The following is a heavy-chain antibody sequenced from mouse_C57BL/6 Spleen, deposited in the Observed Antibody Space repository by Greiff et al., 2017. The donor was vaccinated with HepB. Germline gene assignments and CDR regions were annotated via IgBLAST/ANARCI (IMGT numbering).Heavy chain of an antibody. CDR1: GYTFTDYN. Sequence: EVQLQQSGPELVKPGASVKMSCKASGYTFTDYNMHWVKQSHGKSLEWIGYINPNNGGTSYNQKFKGKATLTVNKSSSTAYMELRSLTSEDSAVYYCARAYYSNWGAMDYWVQGTSVTVSS. V-gene: IGHV1-22*01. CDR3: ARAYYSNWGAMDY. CDR2: INPNNGGT. D-gene: IGHD2-5*01. J-gene: IGHJ4*01.